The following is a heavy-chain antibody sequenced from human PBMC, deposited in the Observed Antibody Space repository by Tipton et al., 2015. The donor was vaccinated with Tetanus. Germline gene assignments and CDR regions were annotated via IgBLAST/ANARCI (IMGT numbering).Heavy chain of an antibody. CDR3: AKDSYYDSSGYWYYFDY. CDR2: ISGSGGST. D-gene: IGHD3-22*01. J-gene: IGHJ4*02. Sequence: SLRLSCAASGFIFSSHGMSWVRLAPGKGLEWVSDISGSGGSTYYADSVKGRFTISRDNSKNTLYLQMNTLRAEDTAVYYCAKDSYYDSSGYWYYFDYWGQGTLVTVSS. CDR1: GFIFSSHG. V-gene: IGHV3-23*01.